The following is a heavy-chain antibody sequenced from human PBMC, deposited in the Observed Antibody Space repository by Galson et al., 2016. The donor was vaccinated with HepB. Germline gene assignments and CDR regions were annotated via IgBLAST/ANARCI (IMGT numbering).Heavy chain of an antibody. CDR2: IFYSGIS. CDR3: VRDAVRDGYPLYWYFDL. Sequence: SETLSLTCTVSGASINSYYWSWIRQPPGKGLEWIGHIFYSGISNYNPSLKSRVTMSVDASKNQFSLTLSSVTAADTAVYYCVRDAVRDGYPLYWYFDLWGRGTLVTVSS. V-gene: IGHV4-59*13. J-gene: IGHJ2*01. D-gene: IGHD5-24*01. CDR1: GASINSYY.